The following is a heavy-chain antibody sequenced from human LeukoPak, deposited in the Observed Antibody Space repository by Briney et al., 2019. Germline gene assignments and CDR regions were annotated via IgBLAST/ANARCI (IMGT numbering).Heavy chain of an antibody. V-gene: IGHV1-2*02. J-gene: IGHJ6*02. CDR2: INPNSGGT. Sequence: ASVKVSCKASGYTFTGYYMHWVRQAPGQGLEWMGWINPNSGGTNCAQKFQGRVTMTRDTSISTAYMELSRLRSDDTAVYYCARSFGFYDILTGYRHYYYYYYGMDVWGQGTTVTVSS. CDR3: ARSFGFYDILTGYRHYYYYYYGMDV. D-gene: IGHD3-9*01. CDR1: GYTFTGYY.